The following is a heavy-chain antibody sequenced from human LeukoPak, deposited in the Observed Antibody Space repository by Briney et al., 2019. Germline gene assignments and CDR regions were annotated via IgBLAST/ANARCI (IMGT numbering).Heavy chain of an antibody. CDR1: GFTFSSYG. Sequence: GGSLRLSCAASGFTFSSYGMHWVRQAPGKGLEWVAFIRYDGSNKYYADSVKGRFTISRDNSKNTLYLQMNSLRAEDTAVYYCASLRGGISSSPYFDYWGQGTMVTVSP. V-gene: IGHV3-30*02. CDR2: IRYDGSNK. CDR3: ASLRGGISSSPYFDY. J-gene: IGHJ4*02. D-gene: IGHD6-6*01.